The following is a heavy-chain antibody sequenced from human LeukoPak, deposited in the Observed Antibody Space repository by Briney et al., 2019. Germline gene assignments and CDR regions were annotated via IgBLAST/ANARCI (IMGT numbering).Heavy chain of an antibody. V-gene: IGHV4-59*01. CDR3: ARGGGSSGYYSNFDY. J-gene: IGHJ4*02. CDR1: GGSISSYY. CDR2: IYYSGST. Sequence: SETLSLTCTVSGGSISSYYWSWIRQPPGKGLEWIGYIYYSGSTNYNPSLKSRVTISVDTSKNQFSLKLSSVTAADTAVYYCARGGGSSGYYSNFDYWGQGTLVTVSS. D-gene: IGHD3-22*01.